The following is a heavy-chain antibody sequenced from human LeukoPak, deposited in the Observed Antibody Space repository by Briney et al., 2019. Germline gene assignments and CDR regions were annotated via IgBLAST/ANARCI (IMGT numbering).Heavy chain of an antibody. Sequence: TGGSLRLSCAASGFTFSRFWMTWVRKAPGKGLEWVANMNEDGSEKYYADSVKGPFSISRDNAKNSLYLQMNGLRVEDTAVYFCARIRESGWELLIDYWGQGTLVTVSS. CDR1: GFTFSRFW. CDR2: MNEDGSEK. V-gene: IGHV3-7*01. J-gene: IGHJ4*02. CDR3: ARIRESGWELLIDY. D-gene: IGHD3-10*01.